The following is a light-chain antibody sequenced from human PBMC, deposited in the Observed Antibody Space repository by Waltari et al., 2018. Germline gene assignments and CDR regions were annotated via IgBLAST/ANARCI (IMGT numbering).Light chain of an antibody. CDR2: GVN. J-gene: IGLJ1*01. CDR3: CSYAGSNYFYG. Sequence: QSALTQPPSAPGSPGQSVTIACPGTRNDVGGYNFVSWYQQHPGKAPKLVIFGVNQRPSEVPDRFSGSKACNAAPLTVSGLQDEDEADYYCCSYAGSNYFYGFGTGTKVTVL. V-gene: IGLV2-8*01. CDR1: RNDVGGYNF.